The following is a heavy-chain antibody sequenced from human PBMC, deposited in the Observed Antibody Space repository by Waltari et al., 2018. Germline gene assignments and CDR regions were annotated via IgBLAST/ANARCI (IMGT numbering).Heavy chain of an antibody. Sequence: EVQLVESGGGLAQPGGSLRLSCAACGLSFGTYWMTWVRQASGKGPEWVANRKQDGSEKYYMDSVKGRFTISRDNAKNSLYLQMNNLRVEDTAVYYCTRGGRDSSWYWRDWGQGTLVTVSS. D-gene: IGHD6-13*01. CDR1: GLSFGTYW. CDR3: TRGGRDSSWYWRD. V-gene: IGHV3-7*01. J-gene: IGHJ4*02. CDR2: RKQDGSEK.